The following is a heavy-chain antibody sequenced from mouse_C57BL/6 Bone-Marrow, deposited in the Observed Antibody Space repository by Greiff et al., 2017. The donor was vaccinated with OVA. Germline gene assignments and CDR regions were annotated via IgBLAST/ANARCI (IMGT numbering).Heavy chain of an antibody. Sequence: EVQPVESGGGLVKPGGSLKLSCAASGITFSSYTMSWVCQTPGKRLEWVATISGGGSTYYPDSVKGRFTSSRDNAKNTLYLQMSSLRSEDTALYYCARHDGYHWYFDVWGTGTTVTVSS. J-gene: IGHJ1*03. CDR2: ISGGGST. D-gene: IGHD2-3*01. CDR1: GITFSSYT. V-gene: IGHV5-9*01. CDR3: ARHDGYHWYFDV.